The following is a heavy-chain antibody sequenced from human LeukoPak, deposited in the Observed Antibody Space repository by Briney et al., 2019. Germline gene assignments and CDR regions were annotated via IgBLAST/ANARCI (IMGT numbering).Heavy chain of an antibody. D-gene: IGHD3-10*01. CDR3: AKTTTLVRGPFDY. J-gene: IGHJ4*02. CDR2: ITNSGGST. Sequence: GGSLRLSCAASGFTFSSYAMSWVRQAPGKGLEWFSAITNSGGSTYYADSVKGRFTISRDNSKNTLYLQMNSLRAEDTAVYYCAKTTTLVRGPFDYWGQGTRVTVSS. V-gene: IGHV3-23*01. CDR1: GFTFSSYA.